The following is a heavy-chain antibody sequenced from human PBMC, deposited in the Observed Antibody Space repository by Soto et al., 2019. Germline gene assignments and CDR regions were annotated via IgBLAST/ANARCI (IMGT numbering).Heavy chain of an antibody. CDR1: GFTFSSYA. Sequence: EVQLLESGGGLVQPGGSLRLSCAASGFTFSSYAMSWVRQAPGKGLEWVSAISGSGGSTYYADSVKGRFTISRDNSKHTLYLQMNSLRAEDTAVYYCAKKGQYSSSTKGFNWFAPWGQGTLVTVSS. D-gene: IGHD6-6*01. V-gene: IGHV3-23*01. CDR3: AKKGQYSSSTKGFNWFAP. J-gene: IGHJ5*02. CDR2: ISGSGGST.